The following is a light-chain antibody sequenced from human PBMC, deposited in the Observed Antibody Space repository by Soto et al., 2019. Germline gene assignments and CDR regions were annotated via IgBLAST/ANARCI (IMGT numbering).Light chain of an antibody. Sequence: EIQMTQSPSSLSASVGERVTITCRASQSIDSYLNWYQQKPGKAPKLLIYAVSNLQSGVPSRFSGSGSGTDFSLIVSSLQPEDSATYYCQQTYSTPLYTFGPWTKLEIK. V-gene: IGKV1-39*01. CDR1: QSIDSY. J-gene: IGKJ2*01. CDR3: QQTYSTPLYT. CDR2: AVS.